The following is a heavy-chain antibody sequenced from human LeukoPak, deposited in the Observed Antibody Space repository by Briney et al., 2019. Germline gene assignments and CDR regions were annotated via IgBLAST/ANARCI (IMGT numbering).Heavy chain of an antibody. Sequence: GGSLRLSCAASGFTFSSYWMHWVRHAPGKGPVWVSRVDVHGQGTAYADSVEGRFTISRDNAKNTLSLQMNSLSAEDTAVYYCARSNYDSTTFYYHLDLWGQGTLVTVSS. V-gene: IGHV3-74*01. CDR2: VDVHGQGT. J-gene: IGHJ5*02. D-gene: IGHD2/OR15-2a*01. CDR3: ARSNYDSTTFYYHLDL. CDR1: GFTFSSYW.